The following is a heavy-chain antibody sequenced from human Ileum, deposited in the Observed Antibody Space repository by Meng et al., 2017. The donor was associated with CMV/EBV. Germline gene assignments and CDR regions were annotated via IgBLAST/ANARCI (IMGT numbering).Heavy chain of an antibody. J-gene: IGHJ6*02. CDR1: GYIFSKSW. CDR2: IYPGDSDT. CDR3: ARLRPSQRVGTRYYGMDV. V-gene: IGHV5-51*01. D-gene: IGHD1-26*01. Sequence: GGSLRLSCEGSGYIFSKSWIGWVRQMPGKCLEWMGIIYPGDSDTTYSPSFQGQVTISADQSISTAYLQWSSLKASDTAMDYCARLRPSQRVGTRYYGMDVWGQGTTVTVSS.